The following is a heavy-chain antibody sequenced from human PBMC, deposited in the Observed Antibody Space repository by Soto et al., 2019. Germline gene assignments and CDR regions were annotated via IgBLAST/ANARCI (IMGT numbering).Heavy chain of an antibody. Sequence: ASVKVSCKASGYTFTSYGISWVRQAPGQGLEWMGWISAYNGNTNYAQKFQGRVTMTTDTSTSTAYMELRSLSSDDTAVYYCARDISDEIDYWGQGTLVSVSS. V-gene: IGHV1-18*01. CDR1: GYTFTSYG. D-gene: IGHD2-21*02. J-gene: IGHJ4*02. CDR2: ISAYNGNT. CDR3: ARDISDEIDY.